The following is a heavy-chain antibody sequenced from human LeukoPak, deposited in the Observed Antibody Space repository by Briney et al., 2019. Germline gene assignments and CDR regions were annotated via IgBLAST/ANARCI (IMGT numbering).Heavy chain of an antibody. V-gene: IGHV4-34*01. D-gene: IGHD3-10*01. CDR2: INHSGST. CDR3: ARLYGSGRGYFDD. Sequence: SETLSLTYAVYGGSFSGYYWSWIRQPPGKGLEWIGEINHSGSTNYNPSLKSQVTKSVDTSKNQLSLTLSSVTAADTAVHYCARLYGSGRGYFDDWGQGTLVTVSS. J-gene: IGHJ4*02. CDR1: GGSFSGYY.